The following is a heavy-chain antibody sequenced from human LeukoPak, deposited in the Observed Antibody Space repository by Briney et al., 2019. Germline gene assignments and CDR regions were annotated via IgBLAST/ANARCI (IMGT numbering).Heavy chain of an antibody. CDR2: LYSGGST. CDR1: GFNVGSNY. CDR3: AGAFLTGYYMRY. V-gene: IGHV3-53*01. Sequence: PGGSLRLSCAASGFNVGSNYISWVRQAPGKGLEWVSALYSGGSTYYADSVKGRFTVSRDNSKNTLYLQMNRLRAEDAAVYYCAGAFLTGYYMRYWGQGTLVTVSS. J-gene: IGHJ4*02. D-gene: IGHD3-9*01.